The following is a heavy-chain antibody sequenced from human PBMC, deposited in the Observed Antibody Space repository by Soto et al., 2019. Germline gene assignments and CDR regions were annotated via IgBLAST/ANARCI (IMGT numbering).Heavy chain of an antibody. CDR1: GLPFSNYW. CDR2: INMYGSIT. Sequence: PYGYLRLSCAASGLPFSNYWMDWVRQGPGKGLMWVSRINMYGSITVYADSVKGRFTIYIDNAKSTLYLQMNSLTAEYTAVYYCARRPDAIGWYDNWDQGALVDASA. J-gene: IGHJ4*01. D-gene: IGHD2-15*01. V-gene: IGHV3-74*01. CDR3: ARRPDAIGWYDN.